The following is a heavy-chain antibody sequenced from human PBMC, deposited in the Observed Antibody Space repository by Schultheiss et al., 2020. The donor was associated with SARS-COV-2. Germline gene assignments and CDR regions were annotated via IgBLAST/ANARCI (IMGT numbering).Heavy chain of an antibody. CDR2: IYYSGST. CDR1: GGSISSYY. CDR3: ASLATAGTVRFDY. Sequence: SETLSLTCTVSGGSISSYYWSWIRQHPGRGLEWIGYIYYSGSTYYNPSLKSRLTISVDTSKNQFSLKLSSVTAADTAVYYCASLATAGTVRFDYWGQGTLVTVSS. D-gene: IGHD6-13*01. V-gene: IGHV4-59*12. J-gene: IGHJ4*02.